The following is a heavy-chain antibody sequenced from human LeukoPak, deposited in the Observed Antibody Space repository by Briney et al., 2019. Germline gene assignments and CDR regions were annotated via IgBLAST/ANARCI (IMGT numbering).Heavy chain of an antibody. J-gene: IGHJ4*02. D-gene: IGHD3-22*01. CDR2: ITGSSSYI. CDR1: GLVFGSYT. Sequence: GGSLRLSCTASGLVFGSYTMTWVRQAPGKGLERVSSITGSSSYIYYEDSVKGRFTISRDNAKKSVYLQMNSLRAEDTAVYYCASYYDSSGCDYWGQGALVIVSS. V-gene: IGHV3-21*01. CDR3: ASYYDSSGCDY.